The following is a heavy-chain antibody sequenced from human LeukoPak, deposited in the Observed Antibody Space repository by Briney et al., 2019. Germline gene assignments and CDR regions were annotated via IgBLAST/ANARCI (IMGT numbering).Heavy chain of an antibody. CDR2: IHNSGRT. V-gene: IGHV4-59*08. CDR1: GGSVSSYY. J-gene: IGHJ4*02. Sequence: TTSETLSLTCSVSGGSVSSYYWSWIRQSPGKGLEWIGYIHNSGRTNYNPSLKSQVTGFVDTSKNQVSLRLSSVTAADTAVYYCARHGTISSESYFDYWGQGALVTVSS. CDR3: ARHGTISSESYFDY. D-gene: IGHD1-14*01.